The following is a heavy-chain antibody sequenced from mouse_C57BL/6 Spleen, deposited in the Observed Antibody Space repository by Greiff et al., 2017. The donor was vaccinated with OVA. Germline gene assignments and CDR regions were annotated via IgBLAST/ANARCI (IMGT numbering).Heavy chain of an antibody. CDR1: GFTFSDYY. Sequence: EVQLVESEGGLVQPGSSMKLSCTASGFTFSDYYMAWVRQVPEKGLEWVANINYDGSSTYYLDSLKSRFIISRVNAKNILYLQMSSLKSEDTATYYCARDRDYYGSSYGYFDVWGTGTTVTVSS. D-gene: IGHD1-1*01. CDR3: ARDRDYYGSSYGYFDV. CDR2: INYDGSST. V-gene: IGHV5-16*01. J-gene: IGHJ1*03.